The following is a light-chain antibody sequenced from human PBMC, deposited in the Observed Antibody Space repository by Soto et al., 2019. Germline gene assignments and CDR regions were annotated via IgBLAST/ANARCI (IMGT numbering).Light chain of an antibody. J-gene: IGKJ1*01. CDR2: GAS. CDR1: QSVSSGY. V-gene: IGKV3-20*01. Sequence: EIVMTQSPGTLSLSPGEGATLSCRASQSVSSGYFAWYQQKPGQAPRLLIYGASSRATGIPDRFSGSGSGTDFTLTISRLEPEDFAVYYCQQYSVSPWTFGQGAKVE. CDR3: QQYSVSPWT.